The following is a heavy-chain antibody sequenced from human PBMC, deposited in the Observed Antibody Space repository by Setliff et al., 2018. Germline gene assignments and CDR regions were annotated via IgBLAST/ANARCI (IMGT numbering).Heavy chain of an antibody. CDR2: ISAYNGNT. V-gene: IGHV1-18*01. Sequence: ASAKVSCKASGYTFTSYDINWVRQATGQGLEWMGWISAYNGNTNYAQKFQGRVTMTTDTSTSTAYMELRSLRSDDTAVYICAYDSSGYYPGYWGQGTLVTVS. CDR3: AYDSSGYYPGY. D-gene: IGHD3-22*01. CDR1: GYTFTSYD. J-gene: IGHJ4*02.